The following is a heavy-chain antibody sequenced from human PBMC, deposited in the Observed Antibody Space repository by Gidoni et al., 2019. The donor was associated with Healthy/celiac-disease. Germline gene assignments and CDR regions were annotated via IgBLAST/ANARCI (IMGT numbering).Heavy chain of an antibody. D-gene: IGHD6-6*01. V-gene: IGHV3-23*01. CDR2: ISGSGVST. CDR3: AKHPHGSSSSHFDY. Sequence: EVQLLESGGGFVQPGGSLSLSCAASGFTFSSYAMSWVCQAPGKGLEWVSAISGSGVSTDYADSVKGRFTISRDNSKNTLYLQMNSLRAEDTAVYYCAKHPHGSSSSHFDYWGQGTLVTVSS. J-gene: IGHJ4*02. CDR1: GFTFSSYA.